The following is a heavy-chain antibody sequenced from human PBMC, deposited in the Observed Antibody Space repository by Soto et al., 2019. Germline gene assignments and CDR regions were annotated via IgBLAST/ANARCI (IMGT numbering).Heavy chain of an antibody. CDR2: INPNSGGT. CDR3: ARSQDDFWSGYHSPFDY. J-gene: IGHJ4*02. D-gene: IGHD3-3*01. Sequence: QVQLVQSGAEVKKPGASVKVSCKASGYTFTGYYMHWLRQAPGQGLAWMGWINPNSGGTNYAQKFQGWVTMTRDTSISTAYMELSRLRSDDTAVYYCARSQDDFWSGYHSPFDYWGQGTLVTVSS. V-gene: IGHV1-2*04. CDR1: GYTFTGYY.